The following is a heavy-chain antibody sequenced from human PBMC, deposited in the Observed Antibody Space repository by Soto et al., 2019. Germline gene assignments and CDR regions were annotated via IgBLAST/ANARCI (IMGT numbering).Heavy chain of an antibody. CDR2: IRSKANSYAT. D-gene: IGHD6-13*01. J-gene: IGHJ4*02. CDR3: TRTYSSSWYTPGLYYFDY. CDR1: GFTFSGSA. V-gene: IGHV3-73*01. Sequence: GGSLRLSCAASGFTFSGSAMHWVRQASGKGLEWVGRIRSKANSYATAYAASVKGRFTISRDDSKNTAYLQMNSLKTEDTAVYYCTRTYSSSWYTPGLYYFDYWGQGTLVTVSS.